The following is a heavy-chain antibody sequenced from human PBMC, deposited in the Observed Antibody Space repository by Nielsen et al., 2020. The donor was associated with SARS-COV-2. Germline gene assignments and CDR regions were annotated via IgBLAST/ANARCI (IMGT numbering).Heavy chain of an antibody. Sequence: WIRQPPGKGLEWVSSISSSSSYIYYADSVKGRFTIPRDNAKNSLYLQMNSLRAEDTAVYYCARDLVVVAAILDTYYYYGMDVWGQGTTVTVSS. CDR2: ISSSSSYI. V-gene: IGHV3-21*01. D-gene: IGHD2-15*01. J-gene: IGHJ6*02. CDR3: ARDLVVVAAILDTYYYYGMDV.